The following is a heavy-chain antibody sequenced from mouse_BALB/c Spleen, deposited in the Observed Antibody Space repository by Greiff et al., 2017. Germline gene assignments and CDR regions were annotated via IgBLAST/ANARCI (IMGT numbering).Heavy chain of an antibody. CDR2: IDPYNGGT. CDR3: ARSDDGDGYDMDY. CDR1: GYAFTSYN. D-gene: IGHD1-2*01. V-gene: IGHV1S135*01. J-gene: IGHJ4*01. Sequence: EVQLQQSGPELVQPGASVKVSCTASGYAFTSYNMYWVKQWHGKSLEWIGYIDPYNGGTSYNQKFKGKATLTVDKSTSTAYMHLNSLTSEDSAVYYCARSDDGDGYDMDYWGEGTSVTVSS.